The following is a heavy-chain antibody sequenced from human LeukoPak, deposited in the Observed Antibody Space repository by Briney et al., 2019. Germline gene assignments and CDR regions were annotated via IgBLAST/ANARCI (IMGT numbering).Heavy chain of an antibody. J-gene: IGHJ4*02. V-gene: IGHV4-38-2*01. D-gene: IGHD3-22*01. Sequence: SETLSLTCAVSGYSISSGYYWGWIRQPPGKGLEWIGNINHSGITYNNPPLKSRVTISVDTSKNQFSLKLSSVTAADTAVYYCARHYYDSSGYLVDYWGQGTLVTVSS. CDR1: GYSISSGYY. CDR3: ARHYYDSSGYLVDY. CDR2: INHSGIT.